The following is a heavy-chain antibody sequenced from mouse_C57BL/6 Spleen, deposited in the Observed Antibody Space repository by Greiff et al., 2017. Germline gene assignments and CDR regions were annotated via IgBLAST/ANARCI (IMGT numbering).Heavy chain of an antibody. V-gene: IGHV14-2*01. CDR2: IDPEDGET. J-gene: IGHJ3*01. CDR1: GFNIKDYY. CDR3: ARGGEKSTMVTTSPFAY. Sequence: EVKLVESGAELVKPGASVKLSCTASGFNIKDYYMHWVKQRTEQGLEWIGRIDPEDGETKYAPKFQGKATITADTSSNTAYLQLSSLTSEDTAVYYCARGGEKSTMVTTSPFAYWGQGTLVTVSA. D-gene: IGHD2-2*01.